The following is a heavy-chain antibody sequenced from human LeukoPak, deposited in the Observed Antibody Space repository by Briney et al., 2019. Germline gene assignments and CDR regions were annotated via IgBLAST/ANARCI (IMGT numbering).Heavy chain of an antibody. CDR3: ARGSTYYDSSGQVPFDY. Sequence: GGSLRLSCTTSGFTFSSYSMNWVRQAPGKGLEWGSYISGSSSTIYYADSVKGRFTISRDNGKNTLYLQMNSLRAEDTAVYYCARGSTYYDSSGQVPFDYWGQGTLVTVSS. CDR2: ISGSSSTI. CDR1: GFTFSSYS. V-gene: IGHV3-48*01. D-gene: IGHD3-22*01. J-gene: IGHJ4*02.